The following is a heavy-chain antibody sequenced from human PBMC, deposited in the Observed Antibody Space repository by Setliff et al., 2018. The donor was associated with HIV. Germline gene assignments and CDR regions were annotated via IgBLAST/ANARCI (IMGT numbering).Heavy chain of an antibody. CDR1: GASISSNSYY. Sequence: SETLSLTCSVSGASISSNSYYWGWIRQPPGKGLEWVGSIFSDGATYYNPSLSSRVTISWDTSRNQFYLELRSVTAADTAVYYCVRVQNSGCGDLWGQGTLVTVSS. CDR3: VRVQNSGCGDL. V-gene: IGHV4-39*01. D-gene: IGHD6-25*01. CDR2: IFSDGAT. J-gene: IGHJ5*02.